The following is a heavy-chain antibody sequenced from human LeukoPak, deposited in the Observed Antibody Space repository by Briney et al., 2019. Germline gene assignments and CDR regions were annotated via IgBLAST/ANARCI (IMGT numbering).Heavy chain of an antibody. D-gene: IGHD3-22*01. J-gene: IGHJ4*02. Sequence: WSDGSNKHYADSVKGRFTISRDNSEDTLYLQMNSLRAEDTALYYCAKVDRATYYYDSSGNAFDYWGQGTLVTVSS. CDR3: AKVDRATYYYDSSGNAFDY. V-gene: IGHV3-30*02. CDR2: WSDGSNK.